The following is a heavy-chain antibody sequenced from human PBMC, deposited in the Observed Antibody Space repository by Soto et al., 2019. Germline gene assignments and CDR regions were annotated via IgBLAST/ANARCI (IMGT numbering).Heavy chain of an antibody. CDR1: GLSISSGDW. CDR2: IHHSGST. J-gene: IGHJ4*02. Sequence: QVQLQESGPGLMRPSGTVSLTCAVSGLSISSGDWWSWVRQPPGKGLEWIGEIHHSGSTNYNPSLKSRVTMSVVPSKDLFSLTLTSVTAADTAFYYCARDQGSHPGDWGQGTLVSVSS. V-gene: IGHV4-4*02. D-gene: IGHD6-13*01. CDR3: ARDQGSHPGD.